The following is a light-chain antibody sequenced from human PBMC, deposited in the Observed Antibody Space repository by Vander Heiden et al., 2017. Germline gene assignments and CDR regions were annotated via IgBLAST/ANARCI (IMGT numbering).Light chain of an antibody. J-gene: IGLJ3*02. CDR2: EVS. CDR3: CSYAAPNWV. V-gene: IGLV2-23*02. Sequence: QSALTQPASVSGSPGQSITISCTGTSSDVGSYNLVSWYQQHPGKAPKLMIYEVSKRPSGVSKRFSGSKSGNTASLTISGLQAEDEADYYCCSYAAPNWVFGGGTKLTVL. CDR1: SSDVGSYNL.